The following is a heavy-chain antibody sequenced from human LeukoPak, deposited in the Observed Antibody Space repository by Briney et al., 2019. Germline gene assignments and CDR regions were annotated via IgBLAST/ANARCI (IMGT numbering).Heavy chain of an antibody. CDR2: ISGGGGTT. D-gene: IGHD1-26*01. V-gene: IGHV3-23*01. CDR1: GFTFTNYA. CDR3: AKAKDQWELLDGALHS. J-gene: IGHJ4*02. Sequence: PGGSLRLSCAVSGFTFTNYAMNWVRQAPGKGLEWVSDISGGGGTTYYADSVKGRFTISRDNSKNTLFLQMSSLRAEDTAVYYCAKAKDQWELLDGALHSWGQGTLVIVSS.